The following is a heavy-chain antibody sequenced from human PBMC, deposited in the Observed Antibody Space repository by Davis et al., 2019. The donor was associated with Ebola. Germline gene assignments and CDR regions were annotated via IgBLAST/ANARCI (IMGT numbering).Heavy chain of an antibody. D-gene: IGHD6-19*01. V-gene: IGHV3-7*03. CDR3: AKGLAGDWKGLNAFDI. J-gene: IGHJ3*02. CDR2: INQDGSDE. Sequence: GGSLSLSCAASIGFTFSKNWMTWVRQPPGKGLECVATINQDGSDEHYVDSVRGRFTISRDNAKSTLFLQMNSLRAEDTAVYYCAKGLAGDWKGLNAFDIWGQGTMVTVSS. CDR1: IGFTFSKNW.